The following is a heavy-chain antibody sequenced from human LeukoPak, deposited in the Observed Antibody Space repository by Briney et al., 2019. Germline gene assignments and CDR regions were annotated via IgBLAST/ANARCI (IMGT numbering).Heavy chain of an antibody. V-gene: IGHV4-30-4*08. CDR3: ARVGYDFWSGNNWFDP. D-gene: IGHD3-3*01. CDR2: IYYSGST. J-gene: IGHJ5*02. CDR1: GGSISSGDYY. Sequence: SETLSLTCTVSGGSISSGDYYWSWIRQPPGKGLEWIGYIYYSGSTYYNPSLKSRVTISVDTSKNQFSLKLSSVTAADTAVYYCARVGYDFWSGNNWFDPWGQGTLVTVSS.